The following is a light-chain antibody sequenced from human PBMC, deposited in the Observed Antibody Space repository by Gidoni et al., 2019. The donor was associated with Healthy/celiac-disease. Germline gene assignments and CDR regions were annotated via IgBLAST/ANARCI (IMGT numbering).Light chain of an antibody. CDR1: QSVSSY. CDR2: DAS. V-gene: IGKV3-11*01. Sequence: EIVFTQSPATLSLSPGERATLSCRASQSVSSYLAWYQQKPGQAPRLLIYDASNRAPGIPARFSGSGSGTDFTLTISSLEPEDFAVYYCQQRSNWPLTFGPGTKVDIK. CDR3: QQRSNWPLT. J-gene: IGKJ3*01.